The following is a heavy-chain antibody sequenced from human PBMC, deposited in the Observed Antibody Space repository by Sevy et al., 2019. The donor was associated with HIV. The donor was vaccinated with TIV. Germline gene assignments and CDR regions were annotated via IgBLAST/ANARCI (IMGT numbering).Heavy chain of an antibody. CDR3: AKDQGDYVWGTFRDY. J-gene: IGHJ4*02. D-gene: IGHD3-16*02. CDR1: GFTFSIYA. Sequence: GGSLRLSCAASGFTFSIYAMSWVRQAPGKGLEWVSALSGSGGSTYYADSVKGRFTTSRDNSKNTLYLQMNSLRAEDTAVYYCAKDQGDYVWGTFRDYWGQGTLVTVSS. V-gene: IGHV3-23*01. CDR2: LSGSGGST.